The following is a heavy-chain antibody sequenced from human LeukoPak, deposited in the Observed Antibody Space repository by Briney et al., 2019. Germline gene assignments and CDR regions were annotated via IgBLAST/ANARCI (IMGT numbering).Heavy chain of an antibody. V-gene: IGHV3-23*01. Sequence: PGGSLRLSCAASGFTFSSYAMSWVRQAPGKGLEWVSGISGSGGSTHYADSVKDRFTISRDNSKNTLYLQMNSLRAEDTAVYYCARSTYSGSSYDYWGQGTLVTVSS. CDR2: ISGSGGST. D-gene: IGHD1-26*01. CDR3: ARSTYSGSSYDY. J-gene: IGHJ4*02. CDR1: GFTFSSYA.